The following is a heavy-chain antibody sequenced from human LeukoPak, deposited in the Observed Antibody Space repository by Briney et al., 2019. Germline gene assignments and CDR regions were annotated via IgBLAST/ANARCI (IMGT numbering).Heavy chain of an antibody. Sequence: GGSLRLSRAASGFTFSSYWMHWVRQAPGKGLVWVSRISPDGSTTGHADSVKGRFTTSRDNAKNTLFLQMNSLRAEDTAVYYCTRDFDFSSAIWGQGTLVTVSS. CDR1: GFTFSSYW. CDR3: TRDFDFSSAI. V-gene: IGHV3-74*01. D-gene: IGHD3-3*01. CDR2: ISPDGSTT. J-gene: IGHJ4*02.